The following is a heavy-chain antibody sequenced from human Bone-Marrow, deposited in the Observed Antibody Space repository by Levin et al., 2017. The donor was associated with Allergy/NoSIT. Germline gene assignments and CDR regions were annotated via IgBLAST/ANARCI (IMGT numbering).Heavy chain of an antibody. CDR2: INPHSGVT. J-gene: IGHJ5*02. D-gene: IGHD2-15*01. V-gene: IGHV1-2*02. CDR3: SRERATAHMVPPTNWFDP. Sequence: AASVKVSCKASGYTFTDYYLHWVRQAPGRGPEWMGWINPHSGVTNYSPRFQGRVAMTRDMSISTAYLEVTGLSSDDTAVYYCSRERATAHMVPPTNWFDPWGQGTLVTVAS. CDR1: GYTFTDYY.